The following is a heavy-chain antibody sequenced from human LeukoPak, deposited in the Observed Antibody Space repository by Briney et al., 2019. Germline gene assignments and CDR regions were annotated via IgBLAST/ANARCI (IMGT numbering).Heavy chain of an antibody. J-gene: IGHJ4*02. CDR2: ISSNGGTT. V-gene: IGHV3-64*01. CDR1: GFTFSNYA. CDR3: ARESYDFWSGYSSSFDY. Sequence: PGGSLRLSCAAFGFTFSNYAMHWVRQAPGKGLEYVSAISSNGGTTYYANSVRGRFTISRDNSKNTLYLQMGSLRAEDMAVYYCARESYDFWSGYSSSFDYWGQGTLVTVSS. D-gene: IGHD3-3*01.